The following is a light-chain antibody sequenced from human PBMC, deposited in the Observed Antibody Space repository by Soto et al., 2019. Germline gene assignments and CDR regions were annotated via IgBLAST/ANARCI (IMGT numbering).Light chain of an antibody. CDR1: QSVSSSY. J-gene: IGKJ5*01. CDR2: GAS. Sequence: EIVLTQAPGTLSLSPGERATLSCRASQSVSSSYLAWYQQKPGQAPRLLIYGASSRATGIPDRFSGSGSGTDFTLTISRLEPEDIAVYYCQQYGSTSITFGHGTRLDIK. CDR3: QQYGSTSIT. V-gene: IGKV3-20*01.